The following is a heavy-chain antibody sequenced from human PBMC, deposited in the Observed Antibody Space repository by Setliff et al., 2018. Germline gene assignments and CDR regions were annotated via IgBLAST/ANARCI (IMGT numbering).Heavy chain of an antibody. V-gene: IGHV4-4*02. D-gene: IGHD3-10*01. CDR3: ARAPGRNIRGDY. CDR1: GASINSLSW. J-gene: IGHJ4*02. Sequence: SETLSLTCTVSGASINSLSWWSWVRQPPGKGLEWIGEIYSPSLKSRVTISIDKSNNQFSLKLTSMTAADTAVYYCARAPGRNIRGDYWGQGALVTVSS. CDR2: I.